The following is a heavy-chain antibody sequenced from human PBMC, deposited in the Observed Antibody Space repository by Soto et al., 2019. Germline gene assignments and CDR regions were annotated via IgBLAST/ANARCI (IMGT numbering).Heavy chain of an antibody. Sequence: LQESGPGLVKHSETLSLTCTVSSDSIAGENWWSWVRQPPGLGLEWIGEVFHTGGTNYNPSLKSRVTMEVDKSKNQFYLKLISATAADTAVYYCARVFSSGSGWMYYFDFWGQGTLVSVSS. CDR2: VFHTGGT. CDR1: SDSIAGENW. J-gene: IGHJ4*02. V-gene: IGHV4-4*02. D-gene: IGHD3-22*01. CDR3: ARVFSSGSGWMYYFDF.